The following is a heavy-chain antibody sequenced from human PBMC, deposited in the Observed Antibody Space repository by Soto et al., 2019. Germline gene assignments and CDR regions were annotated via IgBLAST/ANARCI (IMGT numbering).Heavy chain of an antibody. CDR2: ISYDESDK. CDR1: GFIFSSDG. D-gene: IGHD3-3*01. Sequence: PGGSLRLSCAASGFIFSSDGMHWVRQAPGKGLEWVAVISYDESDKYYADSVKGRFTISRDNSKNTVYLQMNSLRPEDTAVYYCAKAGGLRFLPFAPWGQGTLVTVYS. V-gene: IGHV3-30*18. CDR3: AKAGGLRFLPFAP. J-gene: IGHJ5*02.